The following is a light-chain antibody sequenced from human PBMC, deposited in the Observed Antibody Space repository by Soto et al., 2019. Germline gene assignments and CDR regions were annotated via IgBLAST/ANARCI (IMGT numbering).Light chain of an antibody. V-gene: IGLV2-14*01. CDR2: EVS. CDR3: SSYTTSSTEV. CDR1: SSDVGDSNY. J-gene: IGLJ1*01. Sequence: QSVLTQPASVSGSPGQSLTISCTGTSSDVGDSNYVSWYQHHPGKAPKLMIYEVSNRPSGVSNRFSGSKSGNTASLTISGLQAEDEADYYCSSYTTSSTEVFGGGTKLTVL.